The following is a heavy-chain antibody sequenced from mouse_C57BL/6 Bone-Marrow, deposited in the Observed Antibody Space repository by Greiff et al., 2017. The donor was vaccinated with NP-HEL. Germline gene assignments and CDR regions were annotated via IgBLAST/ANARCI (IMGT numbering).Heavy chain of an antibody. CDR1: EYEFPSHD. CDR2: INSDGGST. CDR3: ARPIVTPAMDY. Sequence: EVKLMESGGGLVQPGESLKLSCESNEYEFPSHDMSWVRKTPEKRLELVAAINSDGGSTYYPDTMERRFIISRDNTKKTLYLQMSSLRAEDTALYYCARPIVTPAMDYWGQGTSVTVSS. D-gene: IGHD2-5*01. J-gene: IGHJ4*01. V-gene: IGHV5-2*01.